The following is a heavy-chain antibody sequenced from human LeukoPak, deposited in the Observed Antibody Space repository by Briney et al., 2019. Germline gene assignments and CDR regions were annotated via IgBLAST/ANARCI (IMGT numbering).Heavy chain of an antibody. V-gene: IGHV1-2*02. D-gene: IGHD6-13*01. CDR3: ARSAGGTFKGFRVPERGELYFDH. CDR2: INPNSGGT. J-gene: IGHJ4*02. CDR1: GYTFTGYY. Sequence: ASVKVSCKASGYTFTGYYMHWVRQAPGQGLEWMGWINPNSGGTNYAQKFQGRVTMTRDTSISTAYMELSRLRSDDTAVYYCARSAGGTFKGFRVPERGELYFDHWGQGTLVTVSS.